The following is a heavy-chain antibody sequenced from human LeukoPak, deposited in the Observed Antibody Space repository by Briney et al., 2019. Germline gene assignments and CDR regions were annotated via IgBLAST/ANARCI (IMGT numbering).Heavy chain of an antibody. CDR2: IYSSGST. CDR1: GGSITSYY. J-gene: IGHJ5*02. D-gene: IGHD1-14*01. Sequence: SETLSLTCTVSGGSITSYYWSWIRQPPGKGLEWIGFIYSSGSTNYNPSLRSRLTISVDTSKNHFSLRLSSVTAADTPVYYCARHFKHVRSGTQHWFDPWGQGTLVTVSS. V-gene: IGHV4-4*09. CDR3: ARHFKHVRSGTQHWFDP.